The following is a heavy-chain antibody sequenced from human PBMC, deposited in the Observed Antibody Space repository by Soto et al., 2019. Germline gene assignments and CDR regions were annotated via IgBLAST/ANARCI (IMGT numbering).Heavy chain of an antibody. V-gene: IGHV4-31*03. D-gene: IGHD6-19*01. CDR1: GGSISSGGYY. CDR3: ARTRGRGQWRDFYFDF. J-gene: IGHJ4*02. CDR2: IYYSGST. Sequence: KPSETLSLTCTVSGGSISSGGYYWSRIRQHPGKGLEWIGYIYYSGSTYYNPSLKSRVTISVDTSKNQSSLRLSSVTAADTAVYYCARTRGRGQWRDFYFDFWGQGSLVTVSS.